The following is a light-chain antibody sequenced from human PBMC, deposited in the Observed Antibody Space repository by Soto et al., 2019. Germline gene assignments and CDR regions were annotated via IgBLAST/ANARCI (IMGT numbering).Light chain of an antibody. CDR2: EVS. V-gene: IGLV2-14*01. CDR1: SSDVGGYDY. Sequence: QSVLTQPASVSGSPGQSITISCTGTSSDVGGYDYVSWYQLHPGKAPKLMVFEVSNRPSGVSYRFFGSKSGNTASLTISGLQAEDEADYFCSSYSISTAYLFGTGTKVTVL. J-gene: IGLJ1*01. CDR3: SSYSISTAYL.